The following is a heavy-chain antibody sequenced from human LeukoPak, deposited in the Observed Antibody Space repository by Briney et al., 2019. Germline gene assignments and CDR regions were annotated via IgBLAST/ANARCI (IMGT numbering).Heavy chain of an antibody. V-gene: IGHV3-74*01. CDR1: GFTFSSYW. CDR3: AKGRYYDSSGYFDY. Sequence: GGSLRLSCAASGFTFSSYWMHWVRQAPGKGLVWVSRINSDGSSTSYADSVKGRFTVSRDNAKNTLYLQMNSLRAEDTAVYYCAKGRYYDSSGYFDYWGQGTLVTVSS. CDR2: INSDGSST. J-gene: IGHJ4*02. D-gene: IGHD3-22*01.